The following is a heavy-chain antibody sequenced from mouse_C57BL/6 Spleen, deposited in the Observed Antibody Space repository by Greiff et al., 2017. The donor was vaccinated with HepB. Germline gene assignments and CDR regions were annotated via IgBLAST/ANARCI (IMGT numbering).Heavy chain of an antibody. Sequence: EVKLMESEGGLVQPGSSMKLSCTASGFTFSDYYMAWVRQVPEKGLEWVANINYDGSSTYYLDSLKSRFIISRDNAKNILYLQMSSLKSEDTATYYCARDREYITTVVATDWYFDVWGTGTTVTVSS. V-gene: IGHV5-16*01. CDR2: INYDGSST. D-gene: IGHD1-1*01. CDR3: ARDREYITTVVATDWYFDV. J-gene: IGHJ1*03. CDR1: GFTFSDYY.